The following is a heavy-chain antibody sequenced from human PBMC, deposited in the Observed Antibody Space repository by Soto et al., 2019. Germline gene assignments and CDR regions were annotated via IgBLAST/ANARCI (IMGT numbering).Heavy chain of an antibody. J-gene: IGHJ4*02. CDR2: ISYDGSNT. V-gene: IGHV3-30*18. Sequence: GGSLRLSCAASGFTFSSYVMHWVRQAPGKGLEWVAIISYDGSNTYYADSVKGRFTISRDNSKNTLYLQMNSLRAEDTSVYYCAKEGGLSGSYYISSSYYFDYWGQGTLVTVSS. CDR3: AKEGGLSGSYYISSSYYFDY. CDR1: GFTFSSYV. D-gene: IGHD1-26*01.